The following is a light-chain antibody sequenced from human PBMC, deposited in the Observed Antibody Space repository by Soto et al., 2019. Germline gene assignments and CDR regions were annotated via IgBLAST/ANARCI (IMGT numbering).Light chain of an antibody. CDR1: QRVSSSY. Sequence: EIVLTQSPGTLSLSPAERATLSCRASQRVSSSYLAWYQQKPGQAPRLLIYDASRATGIPDRFSGSGSGTDFTLTITRLEPEDFAVYYCQHYGTSALFGPGTKVDI. V-gene: IGKV3-20*01. CDR2: DAS. J-gene: IGKJ3*01. CDR3: QHYGTSAL.